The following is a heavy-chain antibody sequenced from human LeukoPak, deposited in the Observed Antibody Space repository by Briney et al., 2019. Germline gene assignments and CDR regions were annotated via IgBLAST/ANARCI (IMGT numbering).Heavy chain of an antibody. J-gene: IGHJ5*02. Sequence: GGSLRLSCAGSGFTFSRHGMNWVRQAPGKGLEWVSGISPSGDITYYADSVKGRFSISRDNSKNTVFLQMNSLRAEDTAIYHCARDSAWIQFNAGGQGTLVTVSS. D-gene: IGHD5-18*01. CDR3: ARDSAWIQFNA. CDR2: ISPSGDIT. V-gene: IGHV3-23*01. CDR1: GFTFSRHG.